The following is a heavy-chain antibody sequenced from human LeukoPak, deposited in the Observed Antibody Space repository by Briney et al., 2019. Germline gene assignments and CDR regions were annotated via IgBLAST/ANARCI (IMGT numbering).Heavy chain of an antibody. V-gene: IGHV1-24*01. J-gene: IGHJ4*02. CDR1: GYTLTELS. Sequence: GASVKVSCKVSGYTLTELSMHWVRQAPGKGLEWMGGFDPEDGETIYAQKFQGRVTMTEDTSTDTAYMELSSLRSEDTAVYYCATRSTMIVVVSSYFDSWGQGTLVTVSS. CDR2: FDPEDGET. D-gene: IGHD3-22*01. CDR3: ATRSTMIVVVSSYFDS.